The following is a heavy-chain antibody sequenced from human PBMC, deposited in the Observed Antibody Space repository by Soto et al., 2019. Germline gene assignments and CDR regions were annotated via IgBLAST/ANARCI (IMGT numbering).Heavy chain of an antibody. V-gene: IGHV4-34*01. J-gene: IGHJ5*02. CDR1: DGSISGDY. CDR3: SRGNDAYKGGRT. CDR2: IHPSGST. Sequence: SDTLSLTCAVYDGSISGDYNTCPRQSPGKGLEWIGEIHPSGSTYYNPSLKTRVTLSQDTSKKQFSLNLISVTAADTGEYYCSRGNDAYKGGRTWGQGTLVTVS. D-gene: IGHD1-1*01.